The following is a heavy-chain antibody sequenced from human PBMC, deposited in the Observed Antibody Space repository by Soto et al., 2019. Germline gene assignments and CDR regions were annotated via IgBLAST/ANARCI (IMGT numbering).Heavy chain of an antibody. V-gene: IGHV4-59*08. J-gene: IGHJ4*02. CDR3: ASSTWYGRIDI. CDR2: VYYSGSS. CDR1: GGSISSYY. D-gene: IGHD6-13*01. Sequence: QVQLQESGPGLVKPSETLSLTCNVSGGSISSYYWSWIRQPPGKGLEWLAYVYYSGSSNYNPSLRRRVTLSHDTSKDQFTKKLSSVTGADAAVYFWASSTWYGRIDIWGQGTLVTVSA.